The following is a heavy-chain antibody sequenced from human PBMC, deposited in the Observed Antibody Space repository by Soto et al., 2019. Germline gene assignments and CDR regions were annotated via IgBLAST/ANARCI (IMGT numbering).Heavy chain of an antibody. V-gene: IGHV3-30*18. D-gene: IGHD5-18*01. Sequence: QPGGSLRLSCAASGFTFSSYGMHWVRQAPGKGLEWVAVISYDGSNKYYADSVKGRFTISRDNSKNTLYLQMNSLRAEDTAVYYCAKDSALDLYSYVDYWVQGTLVTVSS. CDR3: AKDSALDLYSYVDY. CDR1: GFTFSSYG. J-gene: IGHJ4*02. CDR2: ISYDGSNK.